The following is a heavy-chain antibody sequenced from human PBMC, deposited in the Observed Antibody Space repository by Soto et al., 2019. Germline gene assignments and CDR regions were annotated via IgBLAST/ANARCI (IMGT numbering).Heavy chain of an antibody. CDR3: GIAAAGTSQIDY. V-gene: IGHV1-18*01. Sequence: ASVKVSCKASGYTFTSYGISGVRQAPGQGLEWMGWISAYNGNTNYAQKLQGRVTMTTDTSTSTAYMELRSLRSDDTAVYYCGIAAAGTSQIDYWGQGTLVTVSS. J-gene: IGHJ4*02. D-gene: IGHD6-13*01. CDR2: ISAYNGNT. CDR1: GYTFTSYG.